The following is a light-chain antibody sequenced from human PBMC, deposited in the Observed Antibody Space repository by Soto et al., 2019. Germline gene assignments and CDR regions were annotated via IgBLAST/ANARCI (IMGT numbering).Light chain of an antibody. Sequence: EIMLTQPPGTLTLSKGERATLSCRASQSVSSSYLAWYQQKPGQAPRLLIYGASSRATGIPDRFSGSGSGTDFTLIISGLEPEDFAVYYCQQYCCSPWTFGQVTNVDIK. J-gene: IGKJ1*01. V-gene: IGKV3-20*01. CDR2: GAS. CDR1: QSVSSSY. CDR3: QQYCCSPWT.